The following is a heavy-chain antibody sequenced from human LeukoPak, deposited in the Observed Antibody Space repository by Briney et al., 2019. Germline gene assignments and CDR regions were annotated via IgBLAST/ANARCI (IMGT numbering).Heavy chain of an antibody. D-gene: IGHD2-15*01. V-gene: IGHV3-7*01. CDR3: ARGSGGSSDAFDI. CDR1: GFTFSSYW. CDR2: IKQDGSEK. J-gene: IGHJ3*02. Sequence: GGSLRLSCAAPGFTFSSYWMSWVRQAPGKGLEWVANIKQDGSEKYYVDSVKGRFTISGDNAKNSLYLQMNSLRAEDTAVYYCARGSGGSSDAFDIWGQGTMVTVSS.